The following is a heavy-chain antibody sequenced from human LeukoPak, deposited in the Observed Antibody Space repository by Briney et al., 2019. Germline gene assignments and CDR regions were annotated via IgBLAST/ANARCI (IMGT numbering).Heavy chain of an antibody. J-gene: IGHJ6*02. Sequence: PSETLSLTCAVYGGSFSGYYWSWIRQPPGKGLEWIGEINHSGSTNYNPSLKSRVTISVDTSKNQFSLKLSSVTAADTAVYYCAREGIKYYDFWSGYYEYYYYGMGVWGQGTTVTVSS. D-gene: IGHD3-3*01. CDR3: AREGIKYYDFWSGYYEYYYYGMGV. V-gene: IGHV4-34*01. CDR1: GGSFSGYY. CDR2: INHSGST.